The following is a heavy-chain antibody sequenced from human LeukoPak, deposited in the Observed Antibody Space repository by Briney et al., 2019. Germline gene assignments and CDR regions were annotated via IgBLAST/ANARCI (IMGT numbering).Heavy chain of an antibody. CDR3: ARAHDYGDPNFDY. Sequence: KTSETLSLTCAVYGGSFSGYYWSWIRQPPGKGLEWIGETNHSGSTNYNPSLKSRVTISVDTSKNQFSLKLSSVTAADTAVYYCARAHDYGDPNFDYWGQGTLVTVSS. V-gene: IGHV4-34*01. CDR2: TNHSGST. CDR1: GGSFSGYY. J-gene: IGHJ4*02. D-gene: IGHD4-17*01.